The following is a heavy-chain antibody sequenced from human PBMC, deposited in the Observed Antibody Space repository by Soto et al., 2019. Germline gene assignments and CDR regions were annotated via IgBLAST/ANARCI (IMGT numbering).Heavy chain of an antibody. D-gene: IGHD2-8*01. CDR3: AREEAKMVLQALYYYYGMDV. V-gene: IGHV3-21*01. CDR2: ISRSSSYI. Sequence: EVQLVESGGGLVKPGGSLRLSCAASGFTFTKYSMNWVRQAPGKGLEWVSYISRSSSYIYYAESVKGRFTISRDNVKNSRYLQMNSLRAEDTAVYYCAREEAKMVLQALYYYYGMDVWGQGTTVTVSS. J-gene: IGHJ6*02. CDR1: GFTFTKYS.